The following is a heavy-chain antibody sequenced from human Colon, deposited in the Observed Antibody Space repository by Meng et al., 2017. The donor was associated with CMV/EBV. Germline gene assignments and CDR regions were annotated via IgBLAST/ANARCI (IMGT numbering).Heavy chain of an antibody. D-gene: IGHD3-10*01. CDR1: GFTFSSYS. J-gene: IGHJ4*02. CDR3: AKDFDGSGVYYFDY. V-gene: IGHV3-21*04. CDR2: ISSSSSYI. Sequence: GESLKISCAASGFTFSSYSMNWVRQAPGKGLEWVSSISSSSSYIYYADSVKGRFTISRDNAKNSLYLQMNSLRAEDTALYYCAKDFDGSGVYYFDYWGQGTPVTVSS.